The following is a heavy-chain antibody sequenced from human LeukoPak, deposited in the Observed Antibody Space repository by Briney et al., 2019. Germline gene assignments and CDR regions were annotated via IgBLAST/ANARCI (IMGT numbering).Heavy chain of an antibody. CDR3: AKGPNKYYFDY. J-gene: IGHJ4*02. CDR2: ISGSGGST. V-gene: IGHV3-23*01. CDR1: GFTFSTYA. Sequence: HTGGSLRLSCAASGFTFSTYATSWVRQAPGKGLEWVSAISGSGGSTYYADSVKGRFTISRDNSKNTLYLQMNSLSADDTAVYYCAKGPNKYYFDYWGQGTLVTVSS. D-gene: IGHD2-8*01.